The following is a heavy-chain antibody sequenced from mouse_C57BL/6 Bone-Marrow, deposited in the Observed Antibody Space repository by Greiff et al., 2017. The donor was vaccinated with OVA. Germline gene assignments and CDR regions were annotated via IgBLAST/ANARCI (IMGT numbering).Heavy chain of an antibody. Sequence: AELVRPGSSVKLSCKASGYTFTSYWMHWVKQRPIQGLEWIGNIDPSDSETHYNQKFKDKATLTVDKSSSTAYMQLSSLTSEDSAVYFCARSRWLLRKGYYFDYWGQGTTLTVSS. D-gene: IGHD2-3*01. CDR3: ARSRWLLRKGYYFDY. CDR2: IDPSDSET. CDR1: GYTFTSYW. V-gene: IGHV1-52*01. J-gene: IGHJ2*01.